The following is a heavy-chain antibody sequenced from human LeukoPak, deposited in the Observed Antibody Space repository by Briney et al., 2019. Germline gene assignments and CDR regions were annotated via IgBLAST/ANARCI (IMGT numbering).Heavy chain of an antibody. CDR2: IYYTGAT. CDR1: GGSFSGYY. Sequence: SETLSLTCAGYGGSFSGYYWSWIRQPPGKGLEWIGYIYYTGATSYNPSLKSRVTISVDTSKNQFSLKLTSVTAADTAVYYCAKYGGSGWVIDYWGQGTLVTVSS. CDR3: AKYGGSGWVIDY. V-gene: IGHV4-59*08. D-gene: IGHD6-19*01. J-gene: IGHJ4*02.